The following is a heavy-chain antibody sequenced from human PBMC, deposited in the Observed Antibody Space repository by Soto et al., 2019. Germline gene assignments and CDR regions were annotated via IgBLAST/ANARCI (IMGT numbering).Heavy chain of an antibody. CDR3: ARGLLSSWYQGNWFDP. CDR2: INHSGST. D-gene: IGHD6-13*01. J-gene: IGHJ5*02. V-gene: IGHV4-34*01. Sequence: PSETLSLTCAVYGGSFSGYYWSWIRQPPGKGLEWIGEINHSGSTNYNPSLKSRVTISVDTSKNQFSLKLSSVTAADTAVYYCARGLLSSWYQGNWFDPWGQGTLLTVSS. CDR1: GGSFSGYY.